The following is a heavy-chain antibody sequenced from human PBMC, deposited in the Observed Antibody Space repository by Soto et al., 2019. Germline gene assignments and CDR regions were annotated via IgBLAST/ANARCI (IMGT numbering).Heavy chain of an antibody. CDR3: ARDLSIAAAGTPSSWFDP. CDR1: GGTFSSYA. Sequence: GASVKVSCKASGGTFSSYAISWVRQAPGQGLEWIGGIIPIFGTANYAQKFQGRVTITADESTSTAYMELSSLRSEDTAVYYCARDLSIAAAGTPSSWFDPWGQGTLVTVSS. CDR2: IIPIFGTA. V-gene: IGHV1-69*13. J-gene: IGHJ5*02. D-gene: IGHD6-13*01.